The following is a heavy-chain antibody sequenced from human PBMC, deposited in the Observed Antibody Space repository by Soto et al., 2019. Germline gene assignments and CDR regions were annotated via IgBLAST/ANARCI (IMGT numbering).Heavy chain of an antibody. CDR3: AHIVVAGLGYYFDY. CDR1: GFSLSSTRMA. J-gene: IGHJ4*02. CDR2: IYWDDDK. V-gene: IGHV2-5*02. D-gene: IGHD6-19*01. Sequence: QITLKESGPTLVKPTQTLTLTCTFSGFSLSSTRMALGWIRQPPGKALEWLALIYWDDDKRYSPFLKSRITITKDTSKNHVVLTMSDMDPVDTARYYCAHIVVAGLGYYFDYWGQGTLVTVSS.